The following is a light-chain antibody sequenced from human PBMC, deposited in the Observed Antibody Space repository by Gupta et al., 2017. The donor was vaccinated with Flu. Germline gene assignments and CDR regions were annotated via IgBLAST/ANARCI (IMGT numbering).Light chain of an antibody. CDR2: DVS. J-gene: IGLJ1*01. Sequence: QSALTQPASVSGSPGQSITISCTGTSSDIGYYNFVSWYQQHPGKAPKLMIYDVSNRPSGVSNRFSGSKSGNTASLTISGLQAEDEADYYCCSYTGQPTLDFFGTGTKVTVL. CDR3: CSYTGQPTLDF. V-gene: IGLV2-14*03. CDR1: SSDIGYYNF.